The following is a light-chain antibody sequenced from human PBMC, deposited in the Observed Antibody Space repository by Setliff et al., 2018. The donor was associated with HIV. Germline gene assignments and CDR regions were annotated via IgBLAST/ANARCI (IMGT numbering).Light chain of an antibody. Sequence: ALTQPASVSGSPGQSITISCTGTSSDVGGYNYVSWYQQHPGKAPKLMIYEVSNRPSGVSDRFSGSKSGNTASLTISGLQTEDEADYFCSSYTSSSPLYVFGTGPKV. CDR2: EVS. J-gene: IGLJ1*01. CDR3: SSYTSSSPLYV. CDR1: SSDVGGYNY. V-gene: IGLV2-14*01.